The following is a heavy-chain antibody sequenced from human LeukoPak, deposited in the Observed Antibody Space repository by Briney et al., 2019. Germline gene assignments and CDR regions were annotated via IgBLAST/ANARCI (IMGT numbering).Heavy chain of an antibody. CDR2: MNPNSGNT. D-gene: IGHD2-8*01. J-gene: IGHJ4*02. CDR1: GYTFTSYD. CDR3: AREEEMVYGDFDY. V-gene: IGHV1-8*01. Sequence: ASVTVSCKASGYTFTSYDINWVRQATGQGLEWMGWMNPNSGNTGYAQKFQGRVTMTRNTPISTAYMELSSLRSEDTAVYYCAREEEMVYGDFDYWGQGTLVTVSS.